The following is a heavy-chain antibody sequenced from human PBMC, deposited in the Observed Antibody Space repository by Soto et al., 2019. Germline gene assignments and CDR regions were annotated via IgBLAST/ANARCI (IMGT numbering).Heavy chain of an antibody. CDR1: GGTFSSYA. Sequence: QVQLVQSGAEVKKPGSSVKVSCKASGGTFSSYAISWVRQAPGQGLEWMGGIIPISGTANYAQKFQGRVTITAEESTSTAYMELSRLRSEDTAVYYWARSQGSSTSLEIYYYYYYGMDVWGQGTTVTVSS. D-gene: IGHD2-2*01. J-gene: IGHJ6*02. CDR3: ARSQGSSTSLEIYYYYYYGMDV. CDR2: IIPISGTA. V-gene: IGHV1-69*01.